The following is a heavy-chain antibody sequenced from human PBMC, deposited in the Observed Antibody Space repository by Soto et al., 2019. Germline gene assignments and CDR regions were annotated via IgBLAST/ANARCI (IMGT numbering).Heavy chain of an antibody. D-gene: IGHD3-3*01. Sequence: QVQLVQSGAEVKKPGASVKVSCKASGYTFTSYAMHWVRQAPGQRLEWMGWINAGNGNTKYSQKFQGRVTITRDTSASTAYMELSSLRSEDTAVYYCARAMYYDFWSGYFGQGFDYWGQGTLVTVSS. J-gene: IGHJ4*02. CDR2: INAGNGNT. V-gene: IGHV1-3*01. CDR1: GYTFTSYA. CDR3: ARAMYYDFWSGYFGQGFDY.